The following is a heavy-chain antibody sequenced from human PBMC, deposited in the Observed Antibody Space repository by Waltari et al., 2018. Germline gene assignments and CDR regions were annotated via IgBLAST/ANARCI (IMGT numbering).Heavy chain of an antibody. CDR3: ARGPRKAWFDP. CDR2: INHSGST. V-gene: IGHV4-34*01. J-gene: IGHJ5*02. CDR1: GGSFSGYY. Sequence: QVQLQQWGAGLLKPSETLSLTCAVYGGSFSGYYWSWIRQPPGKGLEWIGEINHSGSTNYNPSLKRRVTISVDTSKNQFSLKLSSVTAADTAVYYCARGPRKAWFDPWGQGTLVTVSS.